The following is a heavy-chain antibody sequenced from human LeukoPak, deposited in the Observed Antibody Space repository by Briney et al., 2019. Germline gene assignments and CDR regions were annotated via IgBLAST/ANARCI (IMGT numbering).Heavy chain of an antibody. Sequence: GGSLRLSSAASGFTFSSYWMSWVRQAPGKGLEWVANIKQDGSEKYYVDSVKGRFTISTDNAKNSLYLQMNSLRAEDTAVYYCARGRVTMVRGVIIYYFDYWGQGTLVTVSS. CDR2: IKQDGSEK. CDR3: ARGRVTMVRGVIIYYFDY. D-gene: IGHD3-10*01. CDR1: GFTFSSYW. J-gene: IGHJ4*02. V-gene: IGHV3-7*01.